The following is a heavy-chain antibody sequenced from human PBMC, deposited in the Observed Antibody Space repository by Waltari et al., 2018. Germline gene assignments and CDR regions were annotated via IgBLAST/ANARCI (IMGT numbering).Heavy chain of an antibody. Sequence: QVQLVQSGAEVKKPGSSVKVSCQASGGTFSSYATSRLRQAPGQGLEWMGGIIPIFGTANYAQKFQGRVTITADESTSTAYMELSSLRSEDTAVYYCARSVGSGTYYFDYWGQGTLVTVSS. CDR3: ARSVGSGTYYFDY. D-gene: IGHD3-10*01. J-gene: IGHJ4*02. CDR1: GGTFSSYA. CDR2: IIPIFGTA. V-gene: IGHV1-69*12.